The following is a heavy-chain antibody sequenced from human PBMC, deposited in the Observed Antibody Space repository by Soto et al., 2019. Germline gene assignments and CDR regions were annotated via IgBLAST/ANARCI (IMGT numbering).Heavy chain of an antibody. D-gene: IGHD1-26*01. V-gene: IGHV3-23*01. CDR2: ISGSGGST. CDR1: GFTFSSYA. CDR3: AKHFKLILWDGNYYGMDV. Sequence: GGSLRLSCAASGFTFSSYAMSWVRQAPGKGLEWVSAISGSGGSTYYADSVKGRFTISRDNSKNTLYLQMNSLRAEDTAVYYCAKHFKLILWDGNYYGMDVWGQGTTVTVSS. J-gene: IGHJ6*02.